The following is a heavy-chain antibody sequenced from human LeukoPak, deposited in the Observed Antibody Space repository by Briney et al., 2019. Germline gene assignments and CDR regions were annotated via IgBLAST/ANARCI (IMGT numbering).Heavy chain of an antibody. CDR3: ASQLGCSSTSCYLDY. V-gene: IGHV1-69*06. Sequence: GASVKVSCKASEGTFSSYAISWVRQAPGQGLEWMGGIIPIFGTANYAQKFQGRVTITADKSTSTAYMELSSLRSEDTAVYYCASQLGCSSTSCYLDYWGQGTLVTVSS. J-gene: IGHJ4*02. D-gene: IGHD2-2*01. CDR1: EGTFSSYA. CDR2: IIPIFGTA.